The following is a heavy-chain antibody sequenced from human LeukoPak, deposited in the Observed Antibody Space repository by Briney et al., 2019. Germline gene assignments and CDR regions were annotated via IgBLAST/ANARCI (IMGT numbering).Heavy chain of an antibody. J-gene: IGHJ6*02. Sequence: GGSLRLSCAASGFTFDDYAMHWVRQAPGKGLEWVSGISWNSGSIGYADSVKGRFTISRDNAKNSLYLQMNSLRAEDTALYYCAKDRGAARHYYYGMDVWGQGTTVTVSS. CDR1: GFTFDDYA. D-gene: IGHD6-6*01. CDR2: ISWNSGSI. CDR3: AKDRGAARHYYYGMDV. V-gene: IGHV3-9*01.